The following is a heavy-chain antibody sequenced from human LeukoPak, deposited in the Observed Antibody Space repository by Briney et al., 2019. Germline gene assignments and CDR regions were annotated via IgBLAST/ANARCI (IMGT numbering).Heavy chain of an antibody. Sequence: ASVTVSCKASGYTFTGYYMHWVRQAPGQGLEWMGWINPNSGGTNYAQKFQGRVTMTRDTSISTAYMELSRLRSDDTAVYYCATLAQCSGGSCYDYFDYWGQGTLVTVSS. CDR1: GYTFTGYY. D-gene: IGHD2-15*01. CDR3: ATLAQCSGGSCYDYFDY. V-gene: IGHV1-2*02. J-gene: IGHJ4*02. CDR2: INPNSGGT.